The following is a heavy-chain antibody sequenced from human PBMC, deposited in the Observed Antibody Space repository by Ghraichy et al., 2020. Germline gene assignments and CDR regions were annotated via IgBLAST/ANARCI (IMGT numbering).Heavy chain of an antibody. D-gene: IGHD6-19*01. J-gene: IGHJ4*02. CDR2: ISGSGGST. CDR1: GFTFSTYA. CDR3: AKTKGGSSGWPLDY. V-gene: IGHV3-23*01. Sequence: GGSLRLSCAASGFTFSTYAMSWVRQAPGKGLEWVSAISGSGGSTYNADSVKGRCTISRDNSNNTLFLPMNSLRAEDTAVYYCAKTKGGSSGWPLDYWGQGTLVAVSS.